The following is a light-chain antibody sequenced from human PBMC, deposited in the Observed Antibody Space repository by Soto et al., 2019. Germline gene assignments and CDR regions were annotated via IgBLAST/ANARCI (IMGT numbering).Light chain of an antibody. CDR2: EVS. Sequence: QSAPTQPASVSGSPGHSITISCTGTSSDVGGYNFVSWYQQKPGKAPKLMIYEVSNRPSGVSNRFSGSKSGNTASLTISGLQAEDEADYYCSSYTSSSTLVFGTGTKLTVL. V-gene: IGLV2-14*01. CDR3: SSYTSSSTLV. CDR1: SSDVGGYNF. J-gene: IGLJ1*01.